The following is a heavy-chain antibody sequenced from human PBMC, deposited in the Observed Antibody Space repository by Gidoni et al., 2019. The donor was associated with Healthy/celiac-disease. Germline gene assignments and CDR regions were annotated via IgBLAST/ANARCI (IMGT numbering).Heavy chain of an antibody. D-gene: IGHD4-4*01. V-gene: IGHV1-69*18. CDR1: GGTFSSYA. J-gene: IGHJ4*02. CDR2: IIPIFGTA. CDR3: AIGLDSNYVYY. Sequence: QVQLAQSGAVVKTPGSSVNVSCTASGGTFSSYAISWVRQAPGQALEWMGRIIPIFGTANYAQKYQGRVTITADESTSTAYMELSSLRSEDTAVYYCAIGLDSNYVYYWGQGTLVTVSS.